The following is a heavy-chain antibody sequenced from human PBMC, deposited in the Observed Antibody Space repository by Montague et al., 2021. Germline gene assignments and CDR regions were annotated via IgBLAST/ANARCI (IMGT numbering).Heavy chain of an antibody. CDR1: GASMDRHY. V-gene: IGHV4-59*11. CDR3: VRRSVSNYFDY. Sequence: ETLSLTCTVSGASMDRHYWTWVRQPPGEGLQWLAYIYYTGMANYNPSLKSRLTVSMDISKNQFSLKMRSMAAADTAIYYRVRRSVSNYFDYWGQGTLVTVSS. J-gene: IGHJ4*02. CDR2: IYYTGMA. D-gene: IGHD5/OR15-5a*01.